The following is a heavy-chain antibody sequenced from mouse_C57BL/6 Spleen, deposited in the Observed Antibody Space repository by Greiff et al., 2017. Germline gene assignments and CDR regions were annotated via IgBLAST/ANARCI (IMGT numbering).Heavy chain of an antibody. V-gene: IGHV1-54*01. D-gene: IGHD1-1*01. Sequence: VQLQQSGAELVRPGTSVKVSCKASGYAFTNYLIEWVKQRPGQGLEWIGVINPGSGGTNYNEKFKGKATLTADKSSSTAYMQLSSLTSEDSAVYVCAREEYGSPFAYWGQGTLVTVSA. CDR3: AREEYGSPFAY. CDR1: GYAFTNYL. J-gene: IGHJ3*01. CDR2: INPGSGGT.